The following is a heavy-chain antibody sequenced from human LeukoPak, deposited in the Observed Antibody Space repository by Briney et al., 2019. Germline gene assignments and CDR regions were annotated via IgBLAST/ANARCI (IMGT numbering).Heavy chain of an antibody. Sequence: ASETLSLTCAVYGGSFSGYYWSWIRQPPGKGLEWIGEINHSGSTNYNPSLKSRVTISVDTSKNQFSLKLSSVTAADTAVYYCARDLVVVAATGWFDPWGQGTLVTVSS. CDR1: GGSFSGYY. J-gene: IGHJ5*02. V-gene: IGHV4-34*01. D-gene: IGHD2-15*01. CDR3: ARDLVVVAATGWFDP. CDR2: INHSGST.